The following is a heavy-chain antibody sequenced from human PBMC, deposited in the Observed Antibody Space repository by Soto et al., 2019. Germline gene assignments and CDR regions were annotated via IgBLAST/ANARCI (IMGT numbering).Heavy chain of an antibody. J-gene: IGHJ3*02. CDR1: GGSISSYY. Sequence: SETLSLTCTVSGGSISSYYWSWIRQPPGKGLEWIGFIYYSGSTDYNPSLRSRVTISVDTPKNQFSLKVTSVTAADTAVYYCARGSRGYILYSVEVFDMWAKGTMVTVSS. D-gene: IGHD5-12*01. V-gene: IGHV4-59*01. CDR2: IYYSGST. CDR3: ARGSRGYILYSVEVFDM.